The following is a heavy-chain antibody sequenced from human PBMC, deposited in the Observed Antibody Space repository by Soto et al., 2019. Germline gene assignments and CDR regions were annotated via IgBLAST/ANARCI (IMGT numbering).Heavy chain of an antibody. D-gene: IGHD6-19*01. CDR1: GFTFSSYW. J-gene: IGHJ6*02. Sequence: GSLRLSCAASGFTFSSYWMSWVRQAPGEGLEWVANIKQDGSEKYYVDSVKGRFTISRDNAKNSLYLQMNSLRAEDTAVYYCARDCNGYSSGDMWYYYGMDVWGQGTTVTVSS. CDR2: IKQDGSEK. CDR3: ARDCNGYSSGDMWYYYGMDV. V-gene: IGHV3-7*05.